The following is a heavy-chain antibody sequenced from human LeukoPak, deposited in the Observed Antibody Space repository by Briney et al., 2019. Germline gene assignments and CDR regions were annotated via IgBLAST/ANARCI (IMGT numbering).Heavy chain of an antibody. D-gene: IGHD4-17*01. CDR2: INPNSGGT. J-gene: IGHJ4*02. CDR1: GYTFTGYY. CDR3: ARESATTVTTLGY. Sequence: ASVKVSCKASGYTFTGYYMHWVRQAPGQGLEWMGWINPNSGGTNYAQKFQGRVTMTRDTSISTTYMELSRLRSDDTAVYYCARESATTVTTLGYWGQGTLVTVSS. V-gene: IGHV1-2*02.